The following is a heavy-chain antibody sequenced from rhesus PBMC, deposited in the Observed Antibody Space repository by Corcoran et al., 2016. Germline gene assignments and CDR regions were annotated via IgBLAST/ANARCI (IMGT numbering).Heavy chain of an antibody. CDR3: ARNDGQDYYGLDS. J-gene: IGHJ6*01. CDR1: GFTFSSYG. Sequence: EVQLVESGGGLVQPGGSLRLSCAASGFTFSSYGMHLVRQAPGKGLEWVAVISYYVSKKYYADTVKERFTSSRDNSKNMRYLQMNNLKLEDTAVYYWARNDGQDYYGLDSWGQGVVVTVSS. V-gene: IGHV3-54*02. CDR2: ISYYVSKK. D-gene: IGHD1-14*01.